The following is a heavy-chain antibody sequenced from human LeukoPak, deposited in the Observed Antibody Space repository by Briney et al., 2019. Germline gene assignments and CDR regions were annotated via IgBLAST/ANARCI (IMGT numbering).Heavy chain of an antibody. CDR1: GYTFPTYY. V-gene: IGHV1-46*03. CDR2: ISPSGGNT. J-gene: IGHJ4*02. D-gene: IGHD6-19*01. Sequence: ASVQVSCKASGYTFPTYYIHWVRQAPGQPREGMGMISPSGGNTSYPQKFQARVTLTRDPSTSPVYVELSSRLSDHRAEDCCSQDGGAGNYYFDYWGQGTLVTVSS. CDR3: SQDGGAGNYYFDY.